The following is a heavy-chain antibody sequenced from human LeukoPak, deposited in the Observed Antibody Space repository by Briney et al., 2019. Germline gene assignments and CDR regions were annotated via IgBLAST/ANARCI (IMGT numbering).Heavy chain of an antibody. CDR2: IRSKANSYAT. Sequence: PGGSLRLSCAASGFTFSSYSMNWVRQASGKGLEWVGRIRSKANSYATAYAASVKGRFTISRDDSKNTAYLQMNSLKTEDTAVYYCTRPGGYCSSTSCYANWFDPWGQGTLVTVSS. CDR3: TRPGGYCSSTSCYANWFDP. V-gene: IGHV3-73*01. D-gene: IGHD2-2*01. CDR1: GFTFSSYS. J-gene: IGHJ5*02.